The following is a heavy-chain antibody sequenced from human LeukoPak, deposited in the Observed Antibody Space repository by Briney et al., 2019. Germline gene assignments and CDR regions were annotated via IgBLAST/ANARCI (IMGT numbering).Heavy chain of an antibody. CDR1: DGSISSYY. CDR2: IYYSGST. J-gene: IGHJ2*01. Sequence: SETLSLTCTVSDGSISSYYWSWIRQPPGKGLEWIGYIYYSGSTNYNPSLKSRVTISVDTSKNQFSLKLSSVTAADTAVYYCARDPWYRYFDLWGRGTLVTVSS. CDR3: ARDPWYRYFDL. V-gene: IGHV4-59*01.